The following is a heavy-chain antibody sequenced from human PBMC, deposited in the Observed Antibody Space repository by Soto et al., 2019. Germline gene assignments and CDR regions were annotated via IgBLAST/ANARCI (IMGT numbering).Heavy chain of an antibody. V-gene: IGHV4-34*01. J-gene: IGHJ4*02. CDR2: INYSGNT. Sequence: SETLSLTCTVYGWSLSGYYWSWIRQPPGKALEWIGEINYSGNTNYNPSLKSRVTISVDTSKNQLFLNLTSVTAADTAMYYCARHHVRGRTIAGAAEFWGQGTLVTVSS. CDR3: ARHHVRGRTIAGAAEF. D-gene: IGHD1-26*01. CDR1: GWSLSGYY.